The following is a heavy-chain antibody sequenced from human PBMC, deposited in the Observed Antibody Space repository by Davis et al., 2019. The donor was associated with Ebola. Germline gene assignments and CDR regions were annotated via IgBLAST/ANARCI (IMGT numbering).Heavy chain of an antibody. D-gene: IGHD1-1*01. Sequence: PGGSLSLSCAASGFTFDDYAMHWVRQAPARGLEWVSAISWNSASIGYVDSVKGRFTISRDSAKNALFLQMNSLRVEDMASYYCARGGTLPTSYMDVWGKGTTVTVSS. J-gene: IGHJ6*03. CDR3: ARGGTLPTSYMDV. V-gene: IGHV3-9*03. CDR1: GFTFDDYA. CDR2: ISWNSASI.